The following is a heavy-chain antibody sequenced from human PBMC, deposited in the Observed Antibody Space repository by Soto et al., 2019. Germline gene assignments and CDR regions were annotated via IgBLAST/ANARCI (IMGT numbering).Heavy chain of an antibody. D-gene: IGHD3-22*01. Sequence: VASVRVSCKASGYTFTENQIHWLRRAPGQRLQWLGRIDPKSGDTTFAPTFQGRVTMTRDTSTNTAYLELTRLTSDDTAIYYCAIRHLLYYIRWSFDPCGLTTLVTLP. CDR1: GYTFTENQ. CDR3: AIRHLLYYIRWSFDP. CDR2: IDPKSGDT. J-gene: IGHJ5*02. V-gene: IGHV1-2*02.